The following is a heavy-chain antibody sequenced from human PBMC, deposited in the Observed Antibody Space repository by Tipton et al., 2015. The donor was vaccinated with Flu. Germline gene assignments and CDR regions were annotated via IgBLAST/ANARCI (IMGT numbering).Heavy chain of an antibody. CDR3: ARDLDGNWYFDL. V-gene: IGHV3-20*01. J-gene: IGHJ2*01. Sequence: SGFTFDDYGMSWVRQAPGKGLEWVSGINWNGGSTGYADSVKGRFTISRDNAKNSLYLQMNSLRAEDTALYHCARDLDGNWYFDLWGRGTLVTVSS. CDR1: GFTFDDYG. CDR2: INWNGGST. D-gene: IGHD4-17*01.